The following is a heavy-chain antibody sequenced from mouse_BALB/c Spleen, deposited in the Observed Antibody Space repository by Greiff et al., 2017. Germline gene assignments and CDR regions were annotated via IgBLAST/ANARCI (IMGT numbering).Heavy chain of an antibody. CDR2: ISYSGST. Sequence: EVKLMESGPGLVKPSQSLSLTCTVTGYSITSDYAWNWIRQFPGNKLEWMGYISYSGSTSYNPSLKSRISITRDTSKNQFFLQLNSVTTEDTATYYCARGTLYYGWGYWGQGTLVTVSA. CDR1: GYSITSDYA. J-gene: IGHJ3*01. CDR3: ARGTLYYGWGY. D-gene: IGHD1-2*01. V-gene: IGHV3-2*02.